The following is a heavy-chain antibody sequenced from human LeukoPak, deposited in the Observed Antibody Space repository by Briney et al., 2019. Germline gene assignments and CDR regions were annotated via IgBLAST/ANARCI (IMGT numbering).Heavy chain of an antibody. CDR3: ARDPTTPMIVVVDYYMDV. V-gene: IGHV3-74*01. CDR2: INSDGSST. D-gene: IGHD3-22*01. J-gene: IGHJ6*03. Sequence: PGGSLRLSCAASGFTFSSYWMHWVRQAPGKGLVWVSRINSDGSSTSYADSVKGRFTISRDNAKNTLYLQMNSLRAEDTAVYYCARDPTTPMIVVVDYYMDVWGKGTTVTISS. CDR1: GFTFSSYW.